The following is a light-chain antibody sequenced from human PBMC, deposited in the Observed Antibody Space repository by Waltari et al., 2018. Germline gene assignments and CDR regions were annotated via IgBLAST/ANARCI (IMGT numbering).Light chain of an antibody. J-gene: IGLJ2*01. CDR2: RND. Sequence: QSVLTQPPSASGTPGQRVTISCSGSYSNVGANVVTWYQHLPGTAPKLLISRNDRRPSGVPDRFSASKSGTSASLAISGLRPEDEADYYCASWDDSLNGRWVFGGGTKLTVL. CDR3: ASWDDSLNGRWV. V-gene: IGLV1-44*01. CDR1: YSNVGANV.